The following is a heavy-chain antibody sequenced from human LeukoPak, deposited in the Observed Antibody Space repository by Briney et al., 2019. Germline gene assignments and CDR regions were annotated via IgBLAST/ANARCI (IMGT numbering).Heavy chain of an antibody. D-gene: IGHD6-19*01. CDR3: AKDYSSGWYSAFDI. V-gene: IGHV3-9*01. Sequence: GRSLRLSCAASGFTFDDYAMHWVRQAPGKGLEWVSGISWNSGSIGYADSVKGRFTISRDNAKNSLYLQMNSPRAEDTALYYCAKDYSSGWYSAFDIWGQGTMVTVSS. J-gene: IGHJ3*02. CDR2: ISWNSGSI. CDR1: GFTFDDYA.